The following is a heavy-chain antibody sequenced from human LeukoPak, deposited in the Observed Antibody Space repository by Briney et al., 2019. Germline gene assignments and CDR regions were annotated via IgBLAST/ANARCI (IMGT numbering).Heavy chain of an antibody. CDR2: NNAGSGDA. CDR1: GYSFNSFA. Sequence: GASVKVSCKASGYSFNSFAIYWVRQAPGQRLEWVGWNNAGSGDAKNSGKFQGRVTITRDTSARIVYMELSRLRSEDTAVYYCARDVNGMDVWGQGTTVIVSS. V-gene: IGHV1-3*01. J-gene: IGHJ6*02. D-gene: IGHD2-8*01. CDR3: ARDVNGMDV.